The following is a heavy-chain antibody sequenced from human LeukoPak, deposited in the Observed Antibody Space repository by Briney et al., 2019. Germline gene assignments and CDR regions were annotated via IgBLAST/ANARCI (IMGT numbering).Heavy chain of an antibody. V-gene: IGHV4-4*07. Sequence: SETLSLTCTVSGGSISSYYWSWIRRPAGKGLEWIGRIYTSGSTNYNPSLKSRVTMSVDTSKNQSSLKLSSVTAAGTAVYYCERDPQLLYSTYYYGMDVWGQGTTVTVSS. D-gene: IGHD2-2*02. J-gene: IGHJ6*02. CDR3: ERDPQLLYSTYYYGMDV. CDR1: GGSISSYY. CDR2: IYTSGST.